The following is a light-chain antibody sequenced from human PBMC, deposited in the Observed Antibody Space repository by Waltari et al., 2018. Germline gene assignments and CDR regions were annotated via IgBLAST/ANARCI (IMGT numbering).Light chain of an antibody. CDR3: GTWDSRLRSV. V-gene: IGLV1-51*01. CDR2: DDN. J-gene: IGLJ1*01. CDR1: RSTIRNNY. Sequence: QSVLTQPPSVSAAPGQKVTISCSGNRSTIRNNYVSWYQQLPGTAPKLLIYDDNKRPSGIPDRFSGSKSGTSATLGITGLQTGDEADYYCGTWDSRLRSVFGSGTKVTVL.